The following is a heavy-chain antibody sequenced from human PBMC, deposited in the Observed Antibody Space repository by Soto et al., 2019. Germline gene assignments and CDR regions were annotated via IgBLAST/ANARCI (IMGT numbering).Heavy chain of an antibody. CDR1: GFIFTTYA. D-gene: IGHD6-19*01. V-gene: IGHV3-30-3*01. J-gene: IGHJ4*02. CDR2: ISYDGNHE. Sequence: QVHLVESGGGVVQPGRSLRLSCAASGFIFTTYAMHWVRQAPGKGLEWVAVISYDGNHEYYADSVRGRFTISRDNSKNTLYLQMDSLRADDKALYYCARSSVAGTWGYYFDYWGQGALVTVSS. CDR3: ARSSVAGTWGYYFDY.